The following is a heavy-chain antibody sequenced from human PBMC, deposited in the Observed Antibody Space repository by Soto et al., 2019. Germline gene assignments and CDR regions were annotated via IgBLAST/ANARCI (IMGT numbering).Heavy chain of an antibody. CDR2: IYYSGST. D-gene: IGHD2-2*01. V-gene: IGHV4-59*01. Sequence: SETLSLTSTVSGDSISSYYWSWIRQPPGKGLEWIGYIYYSGSTNYNPSLKSRVTISVDTSKNQFSLKLSSVTAADTAVYYCASLYCSSTSCYGGGFDPWGQGTLVTVSS. CDR1: GDSISSYY. CDR3: ASLYCSSTSCYGGGFDP. J-gene: IGHJ5*02.